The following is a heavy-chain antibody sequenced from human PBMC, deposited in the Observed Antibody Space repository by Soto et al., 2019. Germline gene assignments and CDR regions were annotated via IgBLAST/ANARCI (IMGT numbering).Heavy chain of an antibody. J-gene: IGHJ2*01. D-gene: IGHD6-19*01. CDR1: GVTFSTYT. Sequence: EVQLLESGGGLVQPGGSLRLSCAASGVTFSTYTMSWVRQAPGKGMECVSAISGTGGSSSYTDSVKGRFTISRDNSKNTLSLQLDRLRAEDTARSYCAKRAVAGRNCYFDLWGRGTLVTVSS. V-gene: IGHV3-23*01. CDR2: ISGTGGSS. CDR3: AKRAVAGRNCYFDL.